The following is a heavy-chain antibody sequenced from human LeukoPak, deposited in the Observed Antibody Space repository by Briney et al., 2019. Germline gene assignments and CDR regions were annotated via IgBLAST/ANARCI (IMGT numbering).Heavy chain of an antibody. CDR2: INPNSGGT. Sequence: ASVKVSCKASGYTFTSYHMHWVRQAPGQGLEWMGRINPNSGGTNYAQKFQGRVTMTRDTSISTAYMELSRLRSDDTAVYYCARETARGYYDFWSGYGLLDYYYGMDVWGQGTTVTVSS. V-gene: IGHV1-2*06. J-gene: IGHJ6*02. CDR1: GYTFTSYH. D-gene: IGHD3-3*01. CDR3: ARETARGYYDFWSGYGLLDYYYGMDV.